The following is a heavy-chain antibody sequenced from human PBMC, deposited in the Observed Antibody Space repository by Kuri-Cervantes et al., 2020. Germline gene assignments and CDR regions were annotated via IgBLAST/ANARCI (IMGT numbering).Heavy chain of an antibody. V-gene: IGHV5-51*01. CDR3: ARGNTYYDILTGYYPFDY. CDR1: GYSFTSYW. CDR2: IYPGDSDT. J-gene: IGHJ4*02. D-gene: IGHD3-9*01. Sequence: KVSCKGSGYSFTSYWIGWVRQMPGKGLEWMGIIYPGDSDTRYSPSFQGQVTISADKSISTAYLQWSSLKASDTAMHYCARGNTYYDILTGYYPFDYWGQGTLVTVSS.